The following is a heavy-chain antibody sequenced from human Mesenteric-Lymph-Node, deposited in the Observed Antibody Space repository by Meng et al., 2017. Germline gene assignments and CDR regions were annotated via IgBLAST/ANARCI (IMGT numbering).Heavy chain of an antibody. CDR2: IYSGGST. V-gene: IGHV3-66*01. J-gene: IGHJ4*02. D-gene: IGHD6-13*01. Sequence: GESLKISCAASGFTVSSNYMSWVRQAPGKGLEWVSVIYSGGSTYYADSLKGRFTISRDNAKNSLYLQMNSLRVDDTGIYYCAIDRDRSFENNWGPGTLVTVSS. CDR1: GFTVSSNY. CDR3: AIDRDRSFENN.